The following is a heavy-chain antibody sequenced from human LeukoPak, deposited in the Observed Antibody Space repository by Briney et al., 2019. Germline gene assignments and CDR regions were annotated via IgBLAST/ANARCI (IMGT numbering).Heavy chain of an antibody. Sequence: ASVKVSCKASGYTFTGYYMHWVRQAPGQGVEWMGWINPNSGGTNYAQKFQGWVTMTRDTSISTAYMELSRLRSDDTAVYYCARGLGSGSFYDAFDIWGQGTMVTVSS. V-gene: IGHV1-2*04. CDR3: ARGLGSGSFYDAFDI. CDR2: INPNSGGT. J-gene: IGHJ3*02. D-gene: IGHD3-10*01. CDR1: GYTFTGYY.